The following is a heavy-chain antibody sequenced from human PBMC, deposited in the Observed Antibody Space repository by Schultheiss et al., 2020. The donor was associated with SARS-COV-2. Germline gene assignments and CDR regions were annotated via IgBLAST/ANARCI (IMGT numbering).Heavy chain of an antibody. CDR1: GGSISSYY. V-gene: IGHV4-59*08. Sequence: SETLSLTCSVSGGSISSYYWSWIRQPPGKGLEWIGYIYYSGSTNYNPSLKSRVTISVDKAKHHFSLNLSSVTAADTAVYYCARHADGHNHFDYWGQGALVTVSS. CDR3: ARHADGHNHFDY. J-gene: IGHJ4*02. D-gene: IGHD5-24*01. CDR2: IYYSGST.